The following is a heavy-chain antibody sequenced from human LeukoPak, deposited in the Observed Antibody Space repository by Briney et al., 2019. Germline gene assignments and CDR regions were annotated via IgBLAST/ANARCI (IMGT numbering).Heavy chain of an antibody. CDR1: GHTLTVHY. J-gene: IGHJ1*01. CDR2: ITLHGGDT. D-gene: IGHD1-1*01. V-gene: IGHV1-2*02. CDR3: AREGQLGLDN. Sequence: GASVKVSCKASGHTLTVHYIHWVRQGPGQGLEWLGWITLHGGDTHYAQKYQGRLTMTSDTSISTGYMELSRLQFDDTAVYYCAREGQLGLDNWGQGTLVTVSS.